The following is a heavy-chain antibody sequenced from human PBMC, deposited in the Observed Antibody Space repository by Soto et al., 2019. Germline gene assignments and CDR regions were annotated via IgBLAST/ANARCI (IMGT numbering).Heavy chain of an antibody. V-gene: IGHV3-23*01. J-gene: IGHJ4*02. CDR1: GFTFSSYA. D-gene: IGHD3-3*01. CDR2: ISGSGGST. CDR3: AKGGTYYDFWSGYYTD. Sequence: EVQLLESGGGLVQPGGSLRLSCADSGFTFSSYAMSWVRQAPGKGLEWVSAISGSGGSTYYADSVKGRFTISRDNSKNTRYLQMNSLRAEDTAVYYCAKGGTYYDFWSGYYTDWGQGTLVTVSS.